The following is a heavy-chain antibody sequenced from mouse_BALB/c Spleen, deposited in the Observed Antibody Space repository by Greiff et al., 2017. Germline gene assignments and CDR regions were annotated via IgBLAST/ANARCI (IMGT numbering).Heavy chain of an antibody. D-gene: IGHD1-1*02. CDR1: GFNIKDTY. V-gene: IGHV14-3*02. CDR3: ARSGLWSYAMDY. CDR2: IDPANGNT. Sequence: VQLLESGAELVKPGASVKLSCTASGFNIKDTYMHWVKQRPEQGLEWIGRIDPANGNTKYDPKFQGKATITADTSSNTAYLQLSSLTSEDTAVYYCARSGLWSYAMDYWGQGTSVTVSA. J-gene: IGHJ4*01.